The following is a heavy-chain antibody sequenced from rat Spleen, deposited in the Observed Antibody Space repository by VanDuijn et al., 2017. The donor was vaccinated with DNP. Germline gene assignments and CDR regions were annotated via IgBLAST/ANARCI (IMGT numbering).Heavy chain of an antibody. CDR3: ARWTRYFDY. V-gene: IGHV3-1*01. CDR2: ISYSGST. J-gene: IGHJ1*01. CDR1: GYSITSNY. D-gene: IGHD1-7*01. Sequence: EVQLQESGSGLVKPSQSLSLACSVTGYSITSNYWGWIRKFPGNKLEYIGHISYSGSTNYNPSLRSRLSITRDTSKNHFFLHLNSVTTEDTATYYCARWTRYFDYWGPGTMVTVSS.